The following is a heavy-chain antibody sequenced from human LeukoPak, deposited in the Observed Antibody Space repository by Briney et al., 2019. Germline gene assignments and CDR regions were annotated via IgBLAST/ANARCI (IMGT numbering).Heavy chain of an antibody. V-gene: IGHV3-7*01. J-gene: IGHJ4*02. CDR3: ARAGIAVAGTDFDY. D-gene: IGHD6-19*01. CDR2: IKQDGSEK. CDR1: GFTFSSYW. Sequence: GGSLRLSCAASGFTFSSYWMSWVRQAPGKGLEWVANIKQDGSEKYYVDSVKGRFTISRDNAKNSLYLQMNSLRAEDTAVYYCARAGIAVAGTDFDYWGQGTLVTVSS.